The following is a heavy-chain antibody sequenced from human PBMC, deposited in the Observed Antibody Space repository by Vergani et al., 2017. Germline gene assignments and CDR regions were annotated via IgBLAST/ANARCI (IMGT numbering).Heavy chain of an antibody. Sequence: QVQLVESGGGVVQSGRSLRLSCAASGFTFSSYAMHWVRQAPGKGLEWLAVISYDGSNKYYADSVKGRFTISRDNSKNTLYLQMNSLRDEDSAVYKCARVLSKDDSTGYYFHGDAFHIWGQGTMVTVSS. CDR3: ARVLSKDDSTGYYFHGDAFHI. CDR2: ISYDGSNK. V-gene: IGHV3-30-3*01. J-gene: IGHJ3*02. CDR1: GFTFSSYA. D-gene: IGHD3-22*01.